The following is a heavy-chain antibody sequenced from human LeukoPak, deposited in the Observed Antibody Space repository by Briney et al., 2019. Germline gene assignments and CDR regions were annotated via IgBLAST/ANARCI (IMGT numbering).Heavy chain of an antibody. V-gene: IGHV1-2*02. CDR1: GYTFTDYY. Sequence: ASVKVSCKASGYTFTDYYMHWVRQAPGQGLEWMGWINPNSGGTNYAQKFQGRVTMTRDTSISTAYMGLSSLRSDDTAVYYCARDGLVAVDGGSVFDDGGQGTWSPSPQ. J-gene: IGHJ4*02. CDR3: ARDGLVAVDGGSVFDD. CDR2: INPNSGGT. D-gene: IGHD6-19*01.